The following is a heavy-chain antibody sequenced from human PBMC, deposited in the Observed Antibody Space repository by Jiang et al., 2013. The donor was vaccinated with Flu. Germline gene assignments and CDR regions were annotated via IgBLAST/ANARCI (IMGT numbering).Heavy chain of an antibody. Sequence: SAAWNWIRQSPSRGLEWLGRTYYRSKWYNDYAVSVKSRITINPDTSKNQFSLQLNSVTPEDTAVYYCARAGFGIAVAGTIDYWGQGTLVTVSS. V-gene: IGHV6-1*01. J-gene: IGHJ4*02. CDR2: TYYRSKWYN. CDR1: SAA. CDR3: ARAGFGIAVAGTIDY. D-gene: IGHD6-19*01.